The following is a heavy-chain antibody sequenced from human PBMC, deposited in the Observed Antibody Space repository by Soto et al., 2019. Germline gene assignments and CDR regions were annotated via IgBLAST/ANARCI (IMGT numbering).Heavy chain of an antibody. CDR1: GASVTDYY. Sequence: SETLSLTCTVSGASVTDYYWSWIRQPPGKGLEWIGEINHSGSTNYNPSLKSRVTISVDTSKNQFSLKLSSVTAADTAVYYCARSSWELLRYYYYGMDVWGQGTTVTVSS. CDR3: ARSSWELLRYYYYGMDV. CDR2: INHSGST. D-gene: IGHD1-26*01. V-gene: IGHV4-34*01. J-gene: IGHJ6*02.